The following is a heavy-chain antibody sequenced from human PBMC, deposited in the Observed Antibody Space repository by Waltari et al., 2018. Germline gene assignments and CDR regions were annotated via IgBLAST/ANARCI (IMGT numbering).Heavy chain of an antibody. Sequence: QVQLQESGPGLVKPSETLSLTCSVSGDSISSSSFYWGWIRQPPGKGLEWVGTLDSSATIYYNPSLNRRVTISEDTSKNQVSLRLRSVTAADTAVYYCARSGNYDILTGYSPDAFDVWGQGTMVTVSS. D-gene: IGHD3-9*01. CDR2: LDSSATI. CDR3: ARSGNYDILTGYSPDAFDV. CDR1: GDSISSSSFY. J-gene: IGHJ3*01. V-gene: IGHV4-39*01.